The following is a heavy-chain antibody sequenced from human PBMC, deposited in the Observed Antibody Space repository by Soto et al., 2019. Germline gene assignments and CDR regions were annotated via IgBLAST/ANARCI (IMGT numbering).Heavy chain of an antibody. V-gene: IGHV3-53*01. Sequence: GGSLRLSCAASGFTVSSNYMSWVRQAPGKGLEWVSVIYSGGSTYYADSVKGRFTISRDNSKNTLYLQMNSLRAEDTAVYYCARHRGYDITGTTFWFDPWGQGTLVTVSS. J-gene: IGHJ5*02. CDR1: GFTVSSNY. CDR3: ARHRGYDITGTTFWFDP. D-gene: IGHD1-7*01. CDR2: IYSGGST.